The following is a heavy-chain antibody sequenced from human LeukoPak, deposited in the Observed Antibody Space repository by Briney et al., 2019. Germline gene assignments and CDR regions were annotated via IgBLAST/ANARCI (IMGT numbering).Heavy chain of an antibody. J-gene: IGHJ4*02. CDR1: AFTITIYA. D-gene: IGHD3-22*01. CDR3: AREVIPYTYYYDSSGYDY. CDR2: ISYDGSRK. V-gene: IGHV3-30*04. Sequence: GGSLRLSCAASAFTITIYAMHWVRRAPGKGLEWVAVISYDGSRKYYADSVKGRFTISRDNSKNTLYLQMNSLRAEDTAVYYCAREVIPYTYYYDSSGYDYWGQGTLVTVSS.